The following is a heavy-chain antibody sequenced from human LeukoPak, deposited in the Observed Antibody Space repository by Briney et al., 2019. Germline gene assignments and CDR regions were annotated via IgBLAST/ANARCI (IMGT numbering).Heavy chain of an antibody. CDR2: IYYSGST. V-gene: IGHV4-39*01. CDR3: ARGGYCSGGSCYYDY. Sequence: SETLSLTCTVSGGSISSSSYYWGWIRQPPGKGLEWIGTIYYSGSTYYNPSLQSRVTISADTPKNQFSLKLSSVTAVDTAVYYCARGGYCSGGSCYYDYWGQGTLVTVSS. D-gene: IGHD2-15*01. CDR1: GGSISSSSYY. J-gene: IGHJ4*02.